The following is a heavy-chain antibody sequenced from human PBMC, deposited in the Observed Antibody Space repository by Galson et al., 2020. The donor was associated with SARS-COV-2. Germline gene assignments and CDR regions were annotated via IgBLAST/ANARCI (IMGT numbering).Heavy chain of an antibody. D-gene: IGHD6-19*01. CDR2: IIPIFGTA. Sequence: GASLKISCKASGGTFSSYAISWVRQAPGQGLEWMGGIIPIFGTANYAQKFQGRVTITADESTSTAYMELSSLRSEDTAVYYCASGWGPNEYYYYYGMDVWGQGTTVTVSS. CDR3: ASGWGPNEYYYYYGMDV. CDR1: GGTFSSYA. J-gene: IGHJ6*02. V-gene: IGHV1-69*01.